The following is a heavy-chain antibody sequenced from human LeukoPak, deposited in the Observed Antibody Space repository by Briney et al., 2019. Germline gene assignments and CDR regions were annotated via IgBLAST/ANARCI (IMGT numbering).Heavy chain of an antibody. Sequence: GGSLRLSCAASGFTFSSYWMSWVRQAPGKGLEWVAVISYDGSNKYYADSVKGRFTISRDNSKNTLYLQMNSLRAEDTAVYYCARESRYYDSSGYYPIDYYYYGMDVWGQGTTVTVSS. CDR1: GFTFSSYW. V-gene: IGHV3-30-3*01. CDR2: ISYDGSNK. D-gene: IGHD3-22*01. CDR3: ARESRYYDSSGYYPIDYYYYGMDV. J-gene: IGHJ6*02.